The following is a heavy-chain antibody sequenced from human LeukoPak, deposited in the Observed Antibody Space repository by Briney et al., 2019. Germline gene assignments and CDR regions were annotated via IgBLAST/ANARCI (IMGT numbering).Heavy chain of an antibody. CDR3: AKKVTVSYNNPLDY. CDR1: GFTFSSYA. J-gene: IGHJ4*02. V-gene: IGHV3-23*01. CDR2: ISVSGGST. D-gene: IGHD3-10*01. Sequence: PGGSLRLSCAASGFTFSSYAMSWVRQAPGKGLEWVSAISVSGGSTYYADSVKGRFTISRDNSKNTLYLQMNSLTAEDTAVYYCAKKVTVSYNNPLDYWGQGTLVTVSS.